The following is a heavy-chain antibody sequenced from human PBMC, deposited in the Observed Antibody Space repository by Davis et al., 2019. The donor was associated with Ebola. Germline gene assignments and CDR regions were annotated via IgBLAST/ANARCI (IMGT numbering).Heavy chain of an antibody. Sequence: GESLKISCAASGFTFSSYGMHWVRQAPGQGLEWMGIINPSGGSTSYAQKFQGRVTMTRDTSTSTVYMELSSLRSEDTAVYYCARLGIAARPGAFDIWGQGTMVTVSS. CDR1: GFTFSSYG. V-gene: IGHV1-46*01. J-gene: IGHJ3*02. CDR3: ARLGIAARPGAFDI. CDR2: INPSGGST. D-gene: IGHD6-6*01.